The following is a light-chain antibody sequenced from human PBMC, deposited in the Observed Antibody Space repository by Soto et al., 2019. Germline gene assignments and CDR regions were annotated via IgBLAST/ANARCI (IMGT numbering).Light chain of an antibody. CDR1: QSVSSPY. CDR3: QRYDISPFP. J-gene: IGKJ2*01. Sequence: EIVVTQSPGTLSLSPGERASLSCRASQSVSSPYLAWYQQKPGQAPRLLIYGASSRATGIPDRFSGSGSGTDFTLTISRLEPEDFAVYYCQRYDISPFPFGQGTKLEIK. CDR2: GAS. V-gene: IGKV3-20*01.